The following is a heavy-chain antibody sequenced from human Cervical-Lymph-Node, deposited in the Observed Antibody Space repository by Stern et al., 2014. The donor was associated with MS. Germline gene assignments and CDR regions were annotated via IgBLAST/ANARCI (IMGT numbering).Heavy chain of an antibody. CDR1: GFSLSTRGMG. CDR2: IYRDNDK. J-gene: IGHJ4*02. D-gene: IGHD3-22*01. Sequence: QVTLRESGPTLVKPTQTLTLTCTFSGFSLSTRGMGVGWIRQPPGKALDWLALIYRDNDKRYSPSLKSRLTITKDTSKNQVVLTMTNMDPVDTATYYCVHVDYYYDGSGYHNPFDYWGQGTLVTVSS. CDR3: VHVDYYYDGSGYHNPFDY. V-gene: IGHV2-5*02.